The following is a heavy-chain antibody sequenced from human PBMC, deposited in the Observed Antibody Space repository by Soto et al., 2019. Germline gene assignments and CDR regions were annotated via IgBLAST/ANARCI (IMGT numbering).Heavy chain of an antibody. Sequence: ASVKVSCKASGDTFTTYDINWVRQATGHGLEWMGWINPNSGNIGYAQRFQGRVTMTRDTAIRTAYMELSSLRSEDTAVYYCARDSCGGDCSFGYWGQGTLVTVSS. CDR2: INPNSGNI. V-gene: IGHV1-8*01. CDR3: ARDSCGGDCSFGY. CDR1: GDTFTTYD. D-gene: IGHD2-21*02. J-gene: IGHJ4*02.